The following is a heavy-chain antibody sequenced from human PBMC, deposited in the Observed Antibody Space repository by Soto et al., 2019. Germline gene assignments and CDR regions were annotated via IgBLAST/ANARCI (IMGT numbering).Heavy chain of an antibody. CDR1: GFTFSSYG. CDR3: AKDLRGELPLDY. J-gene: IGHJ4*02. D-gene: IGHD1-26*01. CDR2: ISYDGSNK. V-gene: IGHV3-30*18. Sequence: GGSLRLSCAASGFTFSSYGMHWVRQAPGKGLEWVAVISYDGSNKYYADSVRGRFTISRDNSKNTLYLQMNSLRAEDTAVYYCAKDLRGELPLDYWGQGTQVTVSS.